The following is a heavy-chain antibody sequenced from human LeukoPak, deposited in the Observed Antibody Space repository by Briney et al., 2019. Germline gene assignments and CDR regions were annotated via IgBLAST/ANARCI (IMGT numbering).Heavy chain of an antibody. CDR2: INSNSGGT. CDR1: GYTFTDYY. J-gene: IGHJ6*02. D-gene: IGHD6-13*01. V-gene: IGHV1-2*02. Sequence: AAVKVSCKASGYTFTDYYMHWVRQAPGQGLEWMGWINSNSGGTNYAQKFQGRVTMTTDTSISTAYMEVSRLRSDDTAVYYCARVRIGQQLDKYYYYAMDVWGQETTVTVSS. CDR3: ARVRIGQQLDKYYYYAMDV.